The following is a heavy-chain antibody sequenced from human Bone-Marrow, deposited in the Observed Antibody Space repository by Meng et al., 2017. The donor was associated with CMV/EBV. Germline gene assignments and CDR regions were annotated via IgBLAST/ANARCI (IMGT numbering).Heavy chain of an antibody. CDR2: ISSSSSYI. J-gene: IGHJ4*02. V-gene: IGHV3-21*01. D-gene: IGHD2-2*01. CDR3: AKEYIVVLPAARIFDY. Sequence: GESLKISCAASGFTFSSYSMNWVRQAPGKGLEWVSSISSSSSYIYYADSVKGRFTISRDNSKNTLYLQMNSLRAEDTAVYYCAKEYIVVLPAARIFDYWGQGTLVTVSS. CDR1: GFTFSSYS.